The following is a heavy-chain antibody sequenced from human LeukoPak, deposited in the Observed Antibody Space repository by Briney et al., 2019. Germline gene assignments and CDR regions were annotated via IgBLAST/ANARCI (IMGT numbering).Heavy chain of an antibody. J-gene: IGHJ4*02. CDR2: IYYSGST. Sequence: SETLSLTCTVCGYSISSGYYWGWIRQPPGKGLEWIGSIYYSGSTYYNPSLKSRVTISVDTSKNQFSLKLSSVTAVDTAVYYCARKDCGGDCSFDYWGQGTLVTVSS. D-gene: IGHD2-21*02. CDR1: GYSISSGYY. V-gene: IGHV4-38-2*02. CDR3: ARKDCGGDCSFDY.